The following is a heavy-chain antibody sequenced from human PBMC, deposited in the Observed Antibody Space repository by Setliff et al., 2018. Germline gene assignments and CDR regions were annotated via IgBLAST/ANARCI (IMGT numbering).Heavy chain of an antibody. D-gene: IGHD5-12*01. CDR2: IFNSGST. CDR3: AGYQAATMLNY. Sequence: SETLSLTCTAPGDSFSSSSSYYWGWIRQPPGKGLEWIGTIFNSGSTFYSPSLKSRVTMSVDTSKNQLSLEVTSVTAADTAVYYCAGYQAATMLNYWGQGTLVTVSS. J-gene: IGHJ4*02. CDR1: GDSFSSSSSYY. V-gene: IGHV4-39*01.